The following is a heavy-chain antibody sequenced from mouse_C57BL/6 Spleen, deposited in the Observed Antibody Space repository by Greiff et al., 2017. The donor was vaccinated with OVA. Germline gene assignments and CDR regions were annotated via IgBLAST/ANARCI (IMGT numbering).Heavy chain of an antibody. CDR1: GFTFSSYG. Sequence: EVKLVESGGDLVKPGGSLKLSCAASGFTFSSYGMSWVRQTPDKRLEWVATISSGGSYTYYPDSVKGRCTISRDNAKNTLYLQMSSLKSEDTAMYDCARQGYGNFYFDYWGQGTTLTVSS. J-gene: IGHJ2*01. D-gene: IGHD2-10*02. CDR2: ISSGGSYT. V-gene: IGHV5-6*01. CDR3: ARQGYGNFYFDY.